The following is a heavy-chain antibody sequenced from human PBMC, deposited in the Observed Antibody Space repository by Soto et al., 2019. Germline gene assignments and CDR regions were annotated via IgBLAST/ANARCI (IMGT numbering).Heavy chain of an antibody. J-gene: IGHJ4*02. CDR2: INPNSGNI. CDR1: GNTFTSYN. V-gene: IGHV1-8*01. CDR3: ARGRASGSYYLLSY. Sequence: DAVQVSCKGSGNTFTSYNINWVRQATGHGLEWMGWINPNSGNIGYAQKFQGRVTMTRDTAIRTAYMEVSRLRSDDTAVYYCARGRASGSYYLLSYWGQGNLVTFSS. D-gene: IGHD3-10*01.